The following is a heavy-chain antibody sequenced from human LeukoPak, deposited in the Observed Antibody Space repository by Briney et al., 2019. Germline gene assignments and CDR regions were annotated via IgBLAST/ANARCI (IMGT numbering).Heavy chain of an antibody. D-gene: IGHD3-22*01. Sequence: GGSLRLSCAASGFTFSSYWMHWVRQAPGKGLVWVSRINSDGITTTYADSVKGRFTISRDNAKNTLYLQMNSLRAEDTAVYYCARDLGEYSDTSDNWFDPWGQGTLVTVSS. CDR1: GFTFSSYW. CDR2: INSDGITT. V-gene: IGHV3-74*01. J-gene: IGHJ5*02. CDR3: ARDLGEYSDTSDNWFDP.